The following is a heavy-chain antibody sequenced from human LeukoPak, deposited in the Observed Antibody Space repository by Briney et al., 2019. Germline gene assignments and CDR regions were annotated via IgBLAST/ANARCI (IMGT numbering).Heavy chain of an antibody. CDR1: GFTVSSNY. Sequence: PGGSLRLFCAASGFTVSSNYMSWVRQAPGKGLEWVSVIYSGGGTYYGDSVKGRFTISRDNSKNTLDLQMSSLRAEDTAVYYCASGMTSGTYYGWLWGQGTLVTVSS. D-gene: IGHD1-26*01. CDR3: ASGMTSGTYYGWL. CDR2: IYSGGGT. V-gene: IGHV3-53*01. J-gene: IGHJ4*02.